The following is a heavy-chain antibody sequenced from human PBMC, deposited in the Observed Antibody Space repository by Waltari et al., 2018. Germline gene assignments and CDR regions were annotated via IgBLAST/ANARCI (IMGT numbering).Heavy chain of an antibody. V-gene: IGHV1-69*13. Sequence: QVQLVQSGAEVKKPGSSVKVSCKASGGTFSSYAISWVRQAPGQGREWMGGIIPIFGTANYAQKFQGRVTITADEATSTAYMELSSLRAEDTAVYYCAKVSGPGRVYGDYAHWYFDLWGRGTLVTVSS. CDR3: AKVSGPGRVYGDYAHWYFDL. J-gene: IGHJ2*01. D-gene: IGHD4-17*01. CDR2: IIPIFGTA. CDR1: GGTFSSYA.